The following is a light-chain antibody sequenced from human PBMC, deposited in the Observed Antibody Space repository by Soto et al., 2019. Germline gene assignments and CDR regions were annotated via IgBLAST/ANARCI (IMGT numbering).Light chain of an antibody. CDR2: VAS. V-gene: IGKV3-20*01. J-gene: IGKJ4*01. Sequence: PXERATLSCRASQSVGSNHLAWYQQKPGQAPRLLIYVASSRATGIPDRFSGSGSGTAFSLTISRLEPEDFAVYYCQQYATSPLTFGGGTKVDIK. CDR3: QQYATSPLT. CDR1: QSVGSNH.